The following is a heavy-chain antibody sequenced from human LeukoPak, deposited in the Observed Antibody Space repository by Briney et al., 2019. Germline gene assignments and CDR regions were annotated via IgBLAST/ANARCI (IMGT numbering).Heavy chain of an antibody. CDR1: GLTFSNSW. V-gene: IGHV3-74*01. CDR2: INNEGTTI. CDR3: ARVFGLGMNEYYQH. D-gene: IGHD3-10*01. Sequence: GGSLRLSCEASGLTFSNSWMHWVRQAPGKGLVWVSRINNEGTTISYADSVKGRFTISRDNAKNTLYLQMNSLRAEDTAVYYCARVFGLGMNEYYQHWGQGTLVTVAS. J-gene: IGHJ1*01.